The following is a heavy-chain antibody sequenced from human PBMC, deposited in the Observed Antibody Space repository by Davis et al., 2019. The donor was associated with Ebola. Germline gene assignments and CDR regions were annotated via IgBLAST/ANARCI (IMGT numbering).Heavy chain of an antibody. V-gene: IGHV1-8*01. CDR3: ATTATLDY. Sequence: ASVKVSCKASGYTFTSYDINWVRQATGQGLEWMGWMNPNSGNTGYAQNFQGRITMTRNTSIRTAYMELRDLRSEDTAVYYCATTATLDYWGQGTLVTVSP. CDR2: MNPNSGNT. D-gene: IGHD1-1*01. J-gene: IGHJ4*02. CDR1: GYTFTSYD.